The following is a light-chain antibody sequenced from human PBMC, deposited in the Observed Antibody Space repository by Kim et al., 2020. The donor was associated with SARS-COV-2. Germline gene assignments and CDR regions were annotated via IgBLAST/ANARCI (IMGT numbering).Light chain of an antibody. J-gene: IGLJ2*01. CDR2: QDI. V-gene: IGLV3-1*01. Sequence: SYELTQPPSVSVSPGQTASITCSGDELGDKYVFWYQQKPGQSPGLVIYQDIKRPSGIPERFSASNFGNTATLTISGTQATDEADYYCQAWDSGTAVVFG. CDR3: QAWDSGTAVV. CDR1: ELGDKY.